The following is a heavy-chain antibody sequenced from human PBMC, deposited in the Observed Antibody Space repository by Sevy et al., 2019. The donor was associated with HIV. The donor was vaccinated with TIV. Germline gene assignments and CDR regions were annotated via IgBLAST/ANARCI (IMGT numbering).Heavy chain of an antibody. V-gene: IGHV4-39*01. CDR1: GGSISSSSYY. D-gene: IGHD3-22*01. CDR2: IYYSGST. CDR3: ARLNLYYDVLKGRGFDI. Sequence: SETLSLTCTVSGGSISSSSYYWGWIRQPPGKGLEWIGSIYYSGSTYYNPSLKSRVTISVDTSKNQFSLKLSSVTAADTAVYYCARLNLYYDVLKGRGFDIWGQGTMVTVSS. J-gene: IGHJ3*02.